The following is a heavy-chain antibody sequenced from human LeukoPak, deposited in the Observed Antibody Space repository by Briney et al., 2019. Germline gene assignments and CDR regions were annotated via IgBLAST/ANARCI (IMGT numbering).Heavy chain of an antibody. CDR1: GYTFTSYY. Sequence: SVKVSCKASGYTFTSYYMHWVRQAPGQGLGWMGIINPSGGSTSYPQKFQGRVTMTRDTSTSTVYMELSSLRSEDTAVYYCASDLGEDSSGYYSAYWGRGTLVTVSS. CDR3: ASDLGEDSSGYYSAY. V-gene: IGHV1-46*01. D-gene: IGHD3-22*01. CDR2: INPSGGST. J-gene: IGHJ4*02.